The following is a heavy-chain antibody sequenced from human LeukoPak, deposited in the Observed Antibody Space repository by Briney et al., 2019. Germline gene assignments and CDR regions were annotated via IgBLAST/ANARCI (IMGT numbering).Heavy chain of an antibody. V-gene: IGHV4-39*07. J-gene: IGHJ4*02. Sequence: SETLSLTCTVSGGSISSSSYYWGWIRRPPGKGLEWIGSIYYSGSTYYNPSLKSRVTISVDTSKNQFSLKLSSVTAADTAVYYCARVGPTFDYWGQGTLVTVSS. CDR1: GGSISSSSYY. CDR2: IYYSGST. CDR3: ARVGPTFDY.